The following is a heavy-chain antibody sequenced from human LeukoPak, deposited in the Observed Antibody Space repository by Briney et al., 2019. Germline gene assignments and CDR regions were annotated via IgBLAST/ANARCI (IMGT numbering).Heavy chain of an antibody. CDR2: INRGGST. CDR1: GGSFNGYY. D-gene: IGHD3-10*01. V-gene: IGHV4-34*01. CDR3: ARGRGSGSYYHY. Sequence: SETLSLTCAVYGGSFNGYYWTWLRQPPGKGLEWIGEINRGGSTDYNPSLKSRVTISVDTSKNQFSLRLSSVTVADTAVYYCARGRGSGSYYHYWGQGTLVTVSS. J-gene: IGHJ4*02.